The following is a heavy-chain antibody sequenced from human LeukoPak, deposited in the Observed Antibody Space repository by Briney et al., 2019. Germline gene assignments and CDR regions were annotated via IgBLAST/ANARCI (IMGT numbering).Heavy chain of an antibody. CDR3: ARDRVVPPRRAGTTGRAIYYYYGMDV. Sequence: NPSETLSLTCAVYGGSFSGYYWSWIRQPPGKGLEWIGYIYYSGSTNYNPSLKSRVTISVDTSKNQFSLKLSSVTAADTAVYYCARDRVVPPRRAGTTGRAIYYYYGMDVWGQGTTVTVSS. V-gene: IGHV4-59*01. J-gene: IGHJ6*02. D-gene: IGHD1-7*01. CDR2: IYYSGST. CDR1: GGSFSGYY.